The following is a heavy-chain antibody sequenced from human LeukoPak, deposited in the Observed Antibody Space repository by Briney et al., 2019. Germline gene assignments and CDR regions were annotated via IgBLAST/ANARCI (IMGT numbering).Heavy chain of an antibody. D-gene: IGHD3-10*01. CDR2: IKQDGSEK. V-gene: IGHV3-7*04. CDR1: GFTFSTFA. CDR3: ARVPWSSVTILDY. Sequence: GGSLRLSCAASGFTFSTFAMIWVRQPPGKGLEWVADIKQDGSEKYYVDSVKGRFTVSRDNAKNSLYLQMNSLRAEDTAVYYCARVPWSSVTILDYWGQGALVIVSS. J-gene: IGHJ4*02.